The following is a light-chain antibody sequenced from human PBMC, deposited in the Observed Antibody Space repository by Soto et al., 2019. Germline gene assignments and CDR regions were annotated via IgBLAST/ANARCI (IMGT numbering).Light chain of an antibody. CDR2: AAS. CDR1: QSISSY. J-gene: IGKJ5*01. V-gene: IGKV1-39*01. Sequence: DIQMTQSPSSLSASLGDGVSMTCLAIQSISSYLNWYHQKRGKAPKLLIYAASSLQSGVQSRFSGSGSGTDFTLKISSLQPEDFATYYCKKSYSTPPAFGQGKRLEI. CDR3: KKSYSTPPA.